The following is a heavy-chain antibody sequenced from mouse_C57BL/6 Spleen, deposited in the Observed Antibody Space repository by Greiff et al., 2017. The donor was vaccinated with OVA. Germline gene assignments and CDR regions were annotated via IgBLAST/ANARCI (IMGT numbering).Heavy chain of an antibody. Sequence: QVQLQQPGAELVKPGASVKLSCKASGFTFTSYWMQWVKQRPGQGLEWIGEIDPSDSYTNYNQKFKGKATLTVDTSSITDYMQLSSLTSEDSAVYYCARSYDHDYYYAMDYWGQGTSVTVSS. CDR2: IDPSDSYT. CDR1: GFTFTSYW. D-gene: IGHD2-4*01. J-gene: IGHJ4*01. V-gene: IGHV1-50*01. CDR3: ARSYDHDYYYAMDY.